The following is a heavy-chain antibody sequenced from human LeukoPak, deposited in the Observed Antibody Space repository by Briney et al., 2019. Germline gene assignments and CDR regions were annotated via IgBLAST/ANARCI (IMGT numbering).Heavy chain of an antibody. CDR1: GGSFSGYY. Sequence: SETLSLTCAVYGGSFSGYYWGWIRQPPGKGLEWIGNIYYSGSTYYNPSLKSRVTISVDTSKNQFSLKLNSVTAADTAVYYCARSSEGRYYYDSRGYSYYYYYMDVWGKGTTVTISS. J-gene: IGHJ6*03. CDR3: ARSSEGRYYYDSRGYSYYYYYMDV. V-gene: IGHV4-34*01. CDR2: IYYSGST. D-gene: IGHD3-22*01.